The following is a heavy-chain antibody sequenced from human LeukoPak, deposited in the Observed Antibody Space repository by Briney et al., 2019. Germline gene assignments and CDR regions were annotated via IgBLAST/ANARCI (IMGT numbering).Heavy chain of an antibody. CDR3: ARDGSGYANFDY. D-gene: IGHD5-12*01. CDR1: GFTFSSYS. Sequence: GGSLRLSCAASGFTFSSYSMNWVRQAPGKGLEWVSSISSSSSSYIYYADSVKGRFTISRDNAKNSLYLQMNSLRAEDTAVYYCARDGSGYANFDYWGQGTLVTVSS. V-gene: IGHV3-21*01. J-gene: IGHJ4*02. CDR2: ISSSSSSYI.